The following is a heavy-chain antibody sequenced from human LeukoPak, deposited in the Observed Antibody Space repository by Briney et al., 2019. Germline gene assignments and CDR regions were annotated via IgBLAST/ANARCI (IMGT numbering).Heavy chain of an antibody. J-gene: IGHJ6*03. V-gene: IGHV4-59*01. CDR1: GGSISSYY. CDR2: MYYSGST. Sequence: PSETLSLTCTVSGGSISSYYWSWIRQPPGKGLEWIGYMYYSGSTNYNPSLKSRVTISVDTSKNQFSLKLSSVTAADTAVYYCARGMATLPSYYYYYYMDVWGKGTTVTVSS. D-gene: IGHD5-24*01. CDR3: ARGMATLPSYYYYYYMDV.